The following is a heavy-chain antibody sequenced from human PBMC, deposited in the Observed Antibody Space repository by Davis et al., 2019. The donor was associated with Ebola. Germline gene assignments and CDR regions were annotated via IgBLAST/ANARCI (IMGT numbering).Heavy chain of an antibody. CDR2: IKQDGSEK. J-gene: IGHJ3*02. D-gene: IGHD4-17*01. CDR3: ASSYGDYAFDI. V-gene: IGHV3-7*01. CDR1: GFTFSSYG. Sequence: GESLKISCAASGFTFSSYGMHWVRQAPGKGLEWVANIKQDGSEKYYVDSVKGRFTISRDNAKNSLYLQMNSLRAEDTAVYYCASSYGDYAFDIWGQGTMVTVSS.